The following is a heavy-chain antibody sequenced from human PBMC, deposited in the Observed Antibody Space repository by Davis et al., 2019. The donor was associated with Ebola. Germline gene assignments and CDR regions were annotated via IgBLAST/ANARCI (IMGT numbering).Heavy chain of an antibody. Sequence: MPSETLSLTCTVSGGSISSSSYYWGWIRQPPGKGLEWIGSIYYSGSTYYNPSLKSRVTISVDTSKNQFSLKLSSVTAADTAVYYCAREIAAAVDYWGQGTLVTVSS. V-gene: IGHV4-39*01. CDR1: GGSISSSSYY. CDR3: AREIAAAVDY. D-gene: IGHD6-13*01. J-gene: IGHJ4*02. CDR2: IYYSGST.